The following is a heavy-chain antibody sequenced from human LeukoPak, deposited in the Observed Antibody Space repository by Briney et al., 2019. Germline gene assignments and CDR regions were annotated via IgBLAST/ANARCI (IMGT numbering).Heavy chain of an antibody. J-gene: IGHJ4*02. V-gene: IGHV3-30*02. Sequence: GGSLRLSCAASGFTFSNYGMHWVRQAPGKGLEWVAFIRYDGSNKYYADSVKGRFTISRDNSKNTLYLQMNSLRAEDTAVYYCAKEVSGSYYGDYWGQGTLVTVSS. D-gene: IGHD1-26*01. CDR2: IRYDGSNK. CDR3: AKEVSGSYYGDY. CDR1: GFTFSNYG.